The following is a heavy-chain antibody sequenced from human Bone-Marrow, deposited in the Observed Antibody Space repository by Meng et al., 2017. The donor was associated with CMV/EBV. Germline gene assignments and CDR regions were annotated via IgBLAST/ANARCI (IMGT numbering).Heavy chain of an antibody. Sequence: SVKVSCKASGGTFSSYAISWVRQAPGQGLEWMGGIIPIFGTANYAQKFQGRVTITTDESTSTAHMELSSLRSEDTAVYYCARANSSSWYGGDYYYYGMDVWGQGTTVTVSS. J-gene: IGHJ6*02. CDR1: GGTFSSYA. CDR3: ARANSSSWYGGDYYYYGMDV. V-gene: IGHV1-69*05. CDR2: IIPIFGTA. D-gene: IGHD6-13*01.